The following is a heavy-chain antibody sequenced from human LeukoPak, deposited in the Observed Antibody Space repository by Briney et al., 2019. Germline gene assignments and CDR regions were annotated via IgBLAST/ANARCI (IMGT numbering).Heavy chain of an antibody. J-gene: IGHJ3*02. V-gene: IGHV1-69*05. Sequence: VASVKVSCKASGGTFSSYAISWVRQAPGQGLEWMGGIIPIFGTANYAQKFQGRVTITTDESTSTAYMELGSLRPEDTAVYYCARIDYSNAFDIWGRGTMVTVSS. CDR2: IIPIFGTA. D-gene: IGHD4-11*01. CDR1: GGTFSSYA. CDR3: ARIDYSNAFDI.